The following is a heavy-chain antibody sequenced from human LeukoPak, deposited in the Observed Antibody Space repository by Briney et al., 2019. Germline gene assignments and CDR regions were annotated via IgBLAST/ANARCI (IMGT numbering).Heavy chain of an antibody. CDR2: INHSGST. Sequence: SETLSLTCAVYGGSFGGYYWSWIRQPPGKGLEWIGEINHSGSTNYNPSLKSRVTISVDTSKNQFSLKLSSVTAADTAVYYCASGNLDYYYYMDVWDKGTTVTVSS. V-gene: IGHV4-34*01. J-gene: IGHJ6*03. CDR1: GGSFGGYY. CDR3: ASGNLDYYYYMDV.